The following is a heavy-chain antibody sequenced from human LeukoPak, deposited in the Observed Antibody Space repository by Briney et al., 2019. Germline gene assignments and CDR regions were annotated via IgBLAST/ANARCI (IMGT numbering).Heavy chain of an antibody. J-gene: IGHJ4*02. D-gene: IGHD5-12*01. CDR1: GFTFSSHS. V-gene: IGHV3-48*01. CDR3: AKERRGYSGYELPDY. CDR2: ISSSSSTI. Sequence: GGSLRLSCAASGFTFSSHSMNWVRQAPGKGLEWVSYISSSSSTIYYADSVKGRFTISRDNAKNSLYLQMNSLRAEDTAVYYCAKERRGYSGYELPDYWGQGTLVTVSS.